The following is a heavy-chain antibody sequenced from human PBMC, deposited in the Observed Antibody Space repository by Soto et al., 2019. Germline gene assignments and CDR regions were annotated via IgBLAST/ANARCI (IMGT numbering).Heavy chain of an antibody. Sequence: QVQLQESGPGLVKPSETLSLTCTVSGGSVSSGSYYWSWIRQPPGKGLEWIGYIYYSGSTNYNPSLKSRVTKSVDTSKNQFSLKLGSVTAADTAVYYWARDLPRGGGYFDYWGQGTLVTVSS. CDR1: GGSVSSGSYY. CDR3: ARDLPRGGGYFDY. J-gene: IGHJ4*02. V-gene: IGHV4-61*01. D-gene: IGHD3-10*01. CDR2: IYYSGST.